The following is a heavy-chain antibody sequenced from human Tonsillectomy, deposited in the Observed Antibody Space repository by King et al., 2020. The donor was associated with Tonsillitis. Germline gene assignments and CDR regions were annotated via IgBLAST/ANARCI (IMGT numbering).Heavy chain of an antibody. V-gene: IGHV4-39*01. Sequence: QLVQSGPGMVKPSETLSLTCTVSGDSISSSYYFWGWLRQPPGKGLEWIASISYSGYTYSNPSLDSRVTISVDSSKNQFSLSLRSVTAADTALYFCASLTRSPTKWFRDSWGQGTLVTVSS. CDR3: ASLTRSPTKWFRDS. D-gene: IGHD3-22*01. CDR1: GDSISSSYYF. CDR2: ISYSGYT. J-gene: IGHJ4*02.